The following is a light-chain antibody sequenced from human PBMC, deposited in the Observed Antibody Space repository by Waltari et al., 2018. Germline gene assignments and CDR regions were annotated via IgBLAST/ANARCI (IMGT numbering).Light chain of an antibody. J-gene: IGLJ2*01. CDR1: NRDIGGYNF. Sequence: QSALSQQPASVSGFPGQSITISCTGGNRDIGGYNFVAWHQQHPGKVPKLIIYDVSYRPSGVSSRFSGSKSGNTASLTISGLQAEDEADYYCSSYATSNTLLFGGGTKLAVL. V-gene: IGLV2-14*03. CDR2: DVS. CDR3: SSYATSNTLL.